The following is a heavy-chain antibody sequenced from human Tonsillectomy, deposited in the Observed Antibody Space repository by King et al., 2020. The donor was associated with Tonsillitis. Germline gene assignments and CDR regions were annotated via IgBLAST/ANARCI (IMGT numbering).Heavy chain of an antibody. CDR3: AKDRSPRGYTYGYLDY. CDR1: GFTFSTYA. D-gene: IGHD5-18*01. V-gene: IGHV3-23*04. CDR2: ISGSGGTT. J-gene: IGHJ4*02. Sequence: VQLVESGGGLVQPGGSLRLSCAASGFTFSTYAMSWVRQAPGKVLEWVSAISGSGGTTYFADSVRGRFTISRDNSKNTLYLQMNSLRAEDTAVYYCAKDRSPRGYTYGYLDYWGQGTLVTVSS.